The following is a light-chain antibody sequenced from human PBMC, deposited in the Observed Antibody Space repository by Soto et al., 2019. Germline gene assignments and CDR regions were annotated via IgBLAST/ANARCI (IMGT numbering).Light chain of an antibody. Sequence: DVVLTQSPDSLPVSLGERATINCKSSQSLLYGSKNKNYLAWYQQNPGQPPKLLIYWASTRESGVPDRFSGSGSGTDFTLTISGLQAEDVAVYYCQQYYNTPYTFGQGTKLEIK. CDR1: QSLLYGSKNKNY. CDR2: WAS. V-gene: IGKV4-1*01. J-gene: IGKJ2*01. CDR3: QQYYNTPYT.